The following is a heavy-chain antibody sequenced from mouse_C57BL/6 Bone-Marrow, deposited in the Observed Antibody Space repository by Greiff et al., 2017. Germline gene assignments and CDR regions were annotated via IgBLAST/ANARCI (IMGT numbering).Heavy chain of an antibody. CDR3: TRSHYYGSSYLYFDY. V-gene: IGHV1-64*01. J-gene: IGHJ2*01. D-gene: IGHD1-1*01. Sequence: VQLQQPGAELVKPGASVKLSCKASGYTFTNYWMHWVKQRPGKGLEWIGRIYPGDGDTNYNGKFKGKATLTADKSSITAYMQLSSLTNEDSAVYYCTRSHYYGSSYLYFDYWGQGTTLTVSS. CDR2: IYPGDGDT. CDR1: GYTFTNYW.